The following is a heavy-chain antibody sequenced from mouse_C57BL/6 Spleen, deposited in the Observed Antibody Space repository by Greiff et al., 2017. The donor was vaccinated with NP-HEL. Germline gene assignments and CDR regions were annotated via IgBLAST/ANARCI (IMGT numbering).Heavy chain of an antibody. D-gene: IGHD2-5*01. Sequence: QVQLQQSGPELVKPGASVKISCKASGYAFSSSWMNWVKQRPGKGLEWIGRIYPGDGDTNYNGKFKGKATLTADKSSSTAYMQLSSLTSEDSAVYSSASYYSTSYYIDYWGQGTTLTVSS. CDR2: IYPGDGDT. CDR1: GYAFSSSW. J-gene: IGHJ2*01. V-gene: IGHV1-82*01. CDR3: ASYYSTSYYIDY.